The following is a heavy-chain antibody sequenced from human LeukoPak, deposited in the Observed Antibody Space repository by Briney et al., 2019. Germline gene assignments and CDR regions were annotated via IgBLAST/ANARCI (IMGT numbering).Heavy chain of an antibody. CDR1: GGSISSYY. CDR2: LYYSGST. V-gene: IGHV4-59*01. J-gene: IGHJ4*02. CDR3: ARGNYDFWSGYYTGMGNYYFDY. D-gene: IGHD3-3*01. Sequence: SETLSLTCTVSGGSISSYYWSWLRQPPGKGLEWIGYLYYSGSTNYNPSLKSRVTISVDTSKNQFSLKLSSVTAADTAVYYCARGNYDFWSGYYTGMGNYYFDYWGQGALVTVSS.